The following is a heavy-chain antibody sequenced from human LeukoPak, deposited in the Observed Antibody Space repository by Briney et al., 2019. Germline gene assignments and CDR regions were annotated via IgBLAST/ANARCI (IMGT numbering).Heavy chain of an antibody. Sequence: SETLSLTCTVSGGFVSSNYWSWIRQPPGKGLEWIGYIYYSGSTNYNPSLKSRVTISVDTSKNQFSLKLSSVTAADTAVYYCARALGSGYSFYYFDYWGQGTLVTVSS. CDR2: IYYSGST. J-gene: IGHJ4*02. CDR3: ARALGSGYSFYYFDY. CDR1: GGFVSSNY. D-gene: IGHD3-22*01. V-gene: IGHV4-59*02.